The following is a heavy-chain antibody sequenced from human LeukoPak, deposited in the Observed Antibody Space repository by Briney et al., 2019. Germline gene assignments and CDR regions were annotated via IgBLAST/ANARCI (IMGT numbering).Heavy chain of an antibody. CDR3: ARVKGIAGPGPFDY. Sequence: PSQTLSLTCTVSGGSISSGGYYWSWIRQPQGKGLGGFGYIYYSGSTYYNPSLKSRVTISVDTSKNHFSLNLSSVTAADTAVYYCARVKGIAGPGPFDYWGQGTLVTVSS. CDR2: IYYSGST. V-gene: IGHV4-31*02. D-gene: IGHD6-13*01. J-gene: IGHJ4*02. CDR1: GGSISSGGYY.